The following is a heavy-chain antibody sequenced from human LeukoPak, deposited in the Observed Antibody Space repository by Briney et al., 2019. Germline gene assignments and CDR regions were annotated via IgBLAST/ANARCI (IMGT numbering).Heavy chain of an antibody. CDR1: GYDVSSNSAA. D-gene: IGHD3-10*02. Sequence: SQTLSLTCAISGYDVSSNSAAWNWVRHSPSRGLEWLGRTYYRSQWYNDYSESVKSRITITPDTSKNQFSLQLNSVTPEDTAVYYCAELGITMIGGVWGKGTTVTISS. CDR2: TYYRSQWYN. CDR3: AELGITMIGGV. V-gene: IGHV6-1*01. J-gene: IGHJ6*04.